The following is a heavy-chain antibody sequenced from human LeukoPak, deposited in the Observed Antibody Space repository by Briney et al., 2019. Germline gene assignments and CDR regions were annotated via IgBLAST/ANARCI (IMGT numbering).Heavy chain of an antibody. J-gene: IGHJ4*02. CDR2: ISSSSSYI. CDR3: ASCLYSSSWSPGDY. Sequence: KPGGSLRLSCAASGFTFSSYSMNWVRQAPGKWLEWVSSISSSSSYIYYADSVKGRFTISRDNAKNSLYLQMNSLRAEDTAVYYCASCLYSSSWSPGDYWGQGTLVTVSS. V-gene: IGHV3-21*01. D-gene: IGHD6-13*01. CDR1: GFTFSSYS.